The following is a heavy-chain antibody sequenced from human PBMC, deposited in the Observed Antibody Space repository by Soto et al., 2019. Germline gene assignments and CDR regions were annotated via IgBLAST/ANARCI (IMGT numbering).Heavy chain of an antibody. V-gene: IGHV6-1*01. D-gene: IGHD1-7*01. J-gene: IGHJ6*03. CDR2: TYYRSRWYN. CDR3: AETTALKGYYTDV. Sequence: QTLSLTCAISGDSVSSNSAAWNWIRQSPSGGLEWLGRTYYRSRWYNDYAVSVRSRITINPDTSKNQFSLHLNSVTPEDTAVYYCAETTALKGYYTDVGDKGPPVTVSS. CDR1: GDSVSSNSAA.